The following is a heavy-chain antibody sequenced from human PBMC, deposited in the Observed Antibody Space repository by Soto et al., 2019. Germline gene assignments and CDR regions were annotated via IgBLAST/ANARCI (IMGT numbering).Heavy chain of an antibody. CDR1: GGSISSGDYY. Sequence: PSETLSLTCTVSGGSISSGDYYWSWIRQPPGKGLEWIGYIYYSGSTYYNPSLKSRVTISVDTSKNQFSLKLSSVTAADTAVYYCAFRKVVISSDAFDIWGQGTMVTV. CDR3: AFRKVVISSDAFDI. V-gene: IGHV4-30-4*01. J-gene: IGHJ3*02. D-gene: IGHD3-22*01. CDR2: IYYSGST.